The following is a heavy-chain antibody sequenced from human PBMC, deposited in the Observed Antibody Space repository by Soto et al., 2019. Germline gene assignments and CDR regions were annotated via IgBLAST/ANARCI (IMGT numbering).Heavy chain of an antibody. J-gene: IGHJ4*02. CDR2: ISSSGGGT. CDR3: AKAKPQHYDRSGPPAW. Sequence: EVQLLESGGGLVQPGGSLRLSCAAPGFTFSSYALSWVRHAPGKGLDWISVISSSGGGTYYADSVKGRFTISRDDSKNTLYLQMNSLRAEDTAVYYCAKAKPQHYDRSGPPAWWGQGTLVTVSS. D-gene: IGHD3-22*01. CDR1: GFTFSSYA. V-gene: IGHV3-23*01.